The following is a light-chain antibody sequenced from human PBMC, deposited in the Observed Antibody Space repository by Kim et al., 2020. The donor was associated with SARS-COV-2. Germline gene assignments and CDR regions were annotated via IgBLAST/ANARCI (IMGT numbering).Light chain of an antibody. CDR2: GAY. CDR3: QHYVTSPFT. J-gene: IGKJ3*01. Sequence: EIVLTQSPATLSLSPGERATLSCRASQSVTSNFLAWYQQKPGPAPRLLIYGAYIRATGIPDRFSGSGSGKDFPLTISRLEPEDFAVYYCQHYVTSPFTFGPGTKVDIK. V-gene: IGKV3-20*01. CDR1: QSVTSNF.